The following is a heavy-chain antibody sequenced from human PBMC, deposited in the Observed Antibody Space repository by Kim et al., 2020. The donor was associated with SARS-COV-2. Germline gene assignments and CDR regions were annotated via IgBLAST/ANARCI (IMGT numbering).Heavy chain of an antibody. V-gene: IGHV5-51*01. Sequence: GESLKISCKGSGYSFTSYWIGWVRQMPGKGLEWMGIIYPGDSDTRYSPSFQGQVTISADKSISTAYLQWSSLKASDTAMYYCARRTSMTKKDYYYGMDVWGQGTTVTVSS. J-gene: IGHJ6*02. CDR2: IYPGDSDT. CDR1: GYSFTSYW. D-gene: IGHD4-17*01. CDR3: ARRTSMTKKDYYYGMDV.